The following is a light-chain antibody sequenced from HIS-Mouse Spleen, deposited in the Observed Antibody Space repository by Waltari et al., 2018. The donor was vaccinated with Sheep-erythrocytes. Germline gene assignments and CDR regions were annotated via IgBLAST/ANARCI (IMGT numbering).Light chain of an antibody. CDR2: QDS. V-gene: IGLV3-1*01. CDR1: KLGDKY. J-gene: IGLJ2*01. CDR3: QAWDSSTGVV. Sequence: SYELTQPPSVSGSPGQTASITCSGDKLGDKYACWDQEKTGQSPVLVIYQDSKRPSGIPERFSGANAGNTATLTISGTQAMDEADYYCQAWDSSTGVVFGGGTKLTVL.